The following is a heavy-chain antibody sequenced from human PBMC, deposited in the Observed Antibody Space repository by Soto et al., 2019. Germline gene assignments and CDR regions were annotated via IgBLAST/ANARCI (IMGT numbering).Heavy chain of an antibody. J-gene: IGHJ4*02. V-gene: IGHV1-8*01. Sequence: ASVKVSCKASGYTFTSYDVMWVRQATGQGLEWMGWVNPNSGNTDSAQKFQGRVTMTWDTSINTAYMELSSLRSEDTAVYYCAKEGRPSPYYYDSSGYEFDYWGQGTLVTVSS. CDR3: AKEGRPSPYYYDSSGYEFDY. CDR2: VNPNSGNT. D-gene: IGHD3-22*01. CDR1: GYTFTSYD.